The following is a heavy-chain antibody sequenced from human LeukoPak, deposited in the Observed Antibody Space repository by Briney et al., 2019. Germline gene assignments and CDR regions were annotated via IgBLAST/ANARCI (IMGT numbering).Heavy chain of an antibody. Sequence: SETLSLTCAVYGGSFSGYYWSWIRQPPGKGLEWIVEINHSGSTNYNPSLKSRVTISVDTSKNQFSLKLSSVTAADTAVYYCARFTPNYYDSSGYYLRYFDYWGQGTLVTVSS. CDR2: INHSGST. J-gene: IGHJ4*02. CDR1: GGSFSGYY. CDR3: ARFTPNYYDSSGYYLRYFDY. V-gene: IGHV4-34*01. D-gene: IGHD3-22*01.